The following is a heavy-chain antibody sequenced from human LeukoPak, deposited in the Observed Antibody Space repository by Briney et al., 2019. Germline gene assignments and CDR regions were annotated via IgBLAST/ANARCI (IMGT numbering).Heavy chain of an antibody. CDR1: GLTFNNYA. CDR3: AKGPWDIVVVPAAFDY. Sequence: GGSLRLSCTASGLTFNNYAMNWVRQAPGKGLEWVSAISGSGGSTYYADSVKGRFTISRDNSKNTLYLQMNSLRAEDTAVYYCAKGPWDIVVVPAAFDYWGQGTLVTVSS. D-gene: IGHD2-2*01. CDR2: ISGSGGST. J-gene: IGHJ4*02. V-gene: IGHV3-23*01.